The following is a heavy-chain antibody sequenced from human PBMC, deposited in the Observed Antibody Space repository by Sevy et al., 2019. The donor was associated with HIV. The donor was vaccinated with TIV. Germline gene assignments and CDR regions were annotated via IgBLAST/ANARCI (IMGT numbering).Heavy chain of an antibody. CDR2: IKEDGSEK. V-gene: IGHV3-7*01. CDR1: GFMFSGVW. J-gene: IGHJ4*02. Sequence: GGSLRLSCTASGFMFSGVWMSWVRQAPGKIPELVANIKEDGSEKRYEDSVKGRFTISRDNAKNSLFLQMDSLRVEDTAVYYCARVPFWGPGALVTVSS. CDR3: ARVPF.